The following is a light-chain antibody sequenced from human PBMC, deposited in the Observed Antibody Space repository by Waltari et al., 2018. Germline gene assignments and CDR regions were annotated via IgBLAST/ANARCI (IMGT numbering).Light chain of an antibody. J-gene: IGLJ2*01. CDR3: QAGDGSTVV. Sequence: SYKLTQSPSVSVSPGQTASISCSVVNLGDQYASWYQQKPGQSPVLVIYRETMRPSGIPWRFSGSNSGNTATLTISATQPLDEADYCCQAGDGSTVVLGGGTKLTVL. CDR2: RET. CDR1: NLGDQY. V-gene: IGLV3-1*01.